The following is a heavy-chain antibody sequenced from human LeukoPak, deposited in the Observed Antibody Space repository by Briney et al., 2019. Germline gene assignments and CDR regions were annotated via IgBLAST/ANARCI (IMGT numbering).Heavy chain of an antibody. Sequence: PGGSLRLSCAASGFTVSSNYMSWVRQAPGKGLEWVSVIYSGGSTSYEDSVKGRFTISRDNSKNALYLKMNSLRAEDTAVYYCARDRLGYYGSGRSKNYYYYYMDVWGKGTTVTISS. CDR2: IYSGGST. J-gene: IGHJ6*03. CDR1: GFTVSSNY. D-gene: IGHD3-10*01. V-gene: IGHV3-53*01. CDR3: ARDRLGYYGSGRSKNYYYYYMDV.